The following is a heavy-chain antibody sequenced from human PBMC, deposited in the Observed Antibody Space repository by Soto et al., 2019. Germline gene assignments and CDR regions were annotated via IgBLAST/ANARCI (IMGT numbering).Heavy chain of an antibody. CDR2: ISAYNGNT. Sequence: QVQLVQSGAEVKKPGASVKVSCKASGYTFTSYGISWVRQAPGQGLEWMGWISAYNGNTNYAQKLQGRVTMTTDTSTSTVYMELRSLRSDDTAVYYCARVRDYYDSSGRDAFDIWGQGTMVTVSS. CDR3: ARVRDYYDSSGRDAFDI. J-gene: IGHJ3*02. V-gene: IGHV1-18*04. D-gene: IGHD3-22*01. CDR1: GYTFTSYG.